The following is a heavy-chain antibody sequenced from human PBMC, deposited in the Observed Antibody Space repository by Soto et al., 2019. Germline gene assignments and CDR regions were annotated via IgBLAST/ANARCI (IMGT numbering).Heavy chain of an antibody. CDR2: ISGSGGST. V-gene: IGHV3-23*01. CDR3: AKRKYEGPLIPFCSGGSCPKAPTRNGRYYGMDV. Sequence: GGSLRLSCAASGFTFSSYAMSWVRQAPGKGLEWVSAISGSGGSTYYADSVKGRFTISRDNSKNTLYLQMNSLRAEDTAVYYCAKRKYEGPLIPFCSGGSCPKAPTRNGRYYGMDVWGQGTTVTVSS. CDR1: GFTFSSYA. D-gene: IGHD2-15*01. J-gene: IGHJ6*02.